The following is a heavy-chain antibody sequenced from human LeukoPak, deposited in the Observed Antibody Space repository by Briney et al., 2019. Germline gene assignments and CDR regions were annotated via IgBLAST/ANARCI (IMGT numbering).Heavy chain of an antibody. CDR2: ISSGSSTI. Sequence: PAVTLSLSCAASGFTFSSYSMNWVRQAPGKGLEWVSYISSGSSTIYYADSVKGRFTISRDSAKNSLYLQMNSLRAEDTAVYYCAREVVVADYWGQGTLVTVSS. J-gene: IGHJ4*02. V-gene: IGHV3-48*01. D-gene: IGHD2-15*01. CDR3: AREVVVADY. CDR1: GFTFSSYS.